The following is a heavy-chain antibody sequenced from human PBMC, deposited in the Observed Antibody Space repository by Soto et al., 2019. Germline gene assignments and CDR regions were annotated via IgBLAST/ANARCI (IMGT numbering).Heavy chain of an antibody. CDR2: IHYRANS. CDR1: GDSISSSSYY. CDR3: ARHLQLAVSGFDP. D-gene: IGHD3-3*02. V-gene: IGHV4-39*01. Sequence: ETLSLTCAVSGDSISSSSYYWAWIRQPPGKGLEWIGSIHYRANSYYSPSLKSRITISVDTSKNQISLRLSSVTAADPAVYYCARHLQLAVSGFDPWGQGTLVTVSS. J-gene: IGHJ5*02.